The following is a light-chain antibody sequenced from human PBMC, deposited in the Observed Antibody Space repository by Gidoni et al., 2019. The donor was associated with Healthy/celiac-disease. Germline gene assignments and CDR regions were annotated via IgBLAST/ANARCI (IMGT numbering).Light chain of an antibody. J-gene: IGLJ2*01. CDR1: NIGSKS. V-gene: IGLV3-21*04. CDR3: QVWDSSSDHVV. Sequence: SYVLTQPPSVSVAPGKTARITCGGNNIGSKSVHWYQQTPGQATVLVIYYDSDRPSGIPERFSGSNSGNTATLTISRVEAGDEADYYCQVWDSSSDHVVFGGGTKLTVL. CDR2: YDS.